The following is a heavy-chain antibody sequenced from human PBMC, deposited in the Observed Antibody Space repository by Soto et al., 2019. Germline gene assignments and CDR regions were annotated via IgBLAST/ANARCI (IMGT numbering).Heavy chain of an antibody. CDR2: ITNSGDST. V-gene: IGHV3-23*01. CDR1: GFTFGRYV. J-gene: IGHJ4*02. CDR3: AKGPTDGY. Sequence: EVQLLESEGGLVQPGGSLRLSCAASGFTFGRYVMNWVRQAPGKGLEWVSTITNSGDSTYYAGSVRGRFTISRDNSKNILYLQTNSLRAEDTAVYYCAKGPTDGYWGQGTLVNVSS.